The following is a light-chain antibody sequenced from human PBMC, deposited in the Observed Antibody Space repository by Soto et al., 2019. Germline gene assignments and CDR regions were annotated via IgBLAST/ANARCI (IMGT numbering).Light chain of an antibody. V-gene: IGLV2-14*01. CDR2: EVT. J-gene: IGLJ1*01. CDR1: SGDIGGYNY. CDR3: FSYSTSSSLYV. Sequence: QSALTQPASVSGSPGQSITISCTGTSGDIGGYNYVSWYQQHPGKAPKLLISEVTNRPSGVSNRFSGSKSGNTASLTISGLQAEDEAEYSCFSYSTSSSLYVFGSGTKLTVL.